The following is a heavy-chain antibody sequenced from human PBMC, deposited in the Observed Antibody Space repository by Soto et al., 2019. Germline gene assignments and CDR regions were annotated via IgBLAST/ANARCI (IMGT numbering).Heavy chain of an antibody. Sequence: EVQLVESGGGLVQPGGSLKLSCAASGFTFSGPAMHWVRQASGKGLEWVGRIRSKANSYATAYAASVKGRFTISRDDSKNTAYLQMNSLKTEDTAVYYCTTTGYGESRNYYYYGMDVWGQGTTVTVSS. D-gene: IGHD3-9*01. CDR2: IRSKANSYAT. CDR1: GFTFSGPA. J-gene: IGHJ6*02. CDR3: TTTGYGESRNYYYYGMDV. V-gene: IGHV3-73*02.